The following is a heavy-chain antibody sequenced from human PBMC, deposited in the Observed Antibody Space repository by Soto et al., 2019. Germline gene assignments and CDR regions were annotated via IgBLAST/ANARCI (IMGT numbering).Heavy chain of an antibody. CDR2: IYSNGNT. V-gene: IGHV4-31*03. J-gene: IGHJ3*02. D-gene: IGHD6-25*01. Sequence: QVQLQESGPGLVKPSQTLSLTCTVSGGSITSGGNYWSWIRQHSGKGLEWLGYIYSNGNTYYNPSLKSRLIISLDTSKNQFSLKLTSVTAADTAVYYCATDNSTGVPTAFRAFDIWCQGTMVTVSS. CDR3: ATDNSTGVPTAFRAFDI. CDR1: GGSITSGGNY.